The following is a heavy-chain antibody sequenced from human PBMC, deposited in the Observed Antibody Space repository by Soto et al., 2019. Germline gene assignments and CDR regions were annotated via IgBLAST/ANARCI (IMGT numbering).Heavy chain of an antibody. J-gene: IGHJ4*02. Sequence: GGSLRLSCAASGFSLSPYWMHWVRQVPGRGLEWVARLSSDGFGAAYADSVKGRFFISRDIARNTLSLQMNSLRADDTAVYYCARDLGGPEYWGRGTSVTVYS. CDR1: GFSLSPYW. CDR3: ARDLGGPEY. V-gene: IGHV3-74*03. D-gene: IGHD3-16*01. CDR2: LSSDGFGA.